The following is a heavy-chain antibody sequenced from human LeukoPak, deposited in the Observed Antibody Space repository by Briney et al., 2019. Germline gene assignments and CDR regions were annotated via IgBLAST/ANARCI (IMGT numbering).Heavy chain of an antibody. V-gene: IGHV4-30-4*07. Sequence: PSQTLSLTCAVSGGSISSGGYSWSWIRQPPGKGLEWIGYIYYSGSTYYNPSLKSRVTISVDTSKNQFSLKLSSVTAADTAVYYCARERSGCDSSGYCGAPNDYWGQGTLVTVSS. J-gene: IGHJ4*02. CDR1: GGSISSGGYS. D-gene: IGHD3-22*01. CDR2: IYYSGST. CDR3: ARERSGCDSSGYCGAPNDY.